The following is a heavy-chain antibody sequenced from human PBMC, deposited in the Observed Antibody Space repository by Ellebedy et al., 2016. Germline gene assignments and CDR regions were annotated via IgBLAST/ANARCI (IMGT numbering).Heavy chain of an antibody. J-gene: IGHJ4*02. Sequence: GESLKISCAASGFTFNRYNINWVRQAPGKGLEWVSSISSSGNYIYYSASVKGRFTVSRDNAKNSVYLQMDSLRVEDTALYYCARAVDSPMINGHWGQGTLVTVSS. D-gene: IGHD5-18*01. CDR1: GFTFNRYN. CDR2: ISSSGNYI. CDR3: ARAVDSPMINGH. V-gene: IGHV3-21*01.